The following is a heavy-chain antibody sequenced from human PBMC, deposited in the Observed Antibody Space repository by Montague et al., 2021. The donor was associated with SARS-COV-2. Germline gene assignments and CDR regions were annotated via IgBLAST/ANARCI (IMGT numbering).Heavy chain of an antibody. V-gene: IGHV4-4*02. CDR2: IYHSGTT. CDR1: GGSVSSDNW. D-gene: IGHD1-26*01. J-gene: IGHJ5*02. Sequence: SETLSLTCTASGGSVSSDNWWTWVRQPPGKGLEWIGEIYHSGTTXYNPSLQSRVTISVDKSRNHLSLNLRSVTAADTAMYYCALPLGGARFDPWGQGILVTVSS. CDR3: ALPLGGARFDP.